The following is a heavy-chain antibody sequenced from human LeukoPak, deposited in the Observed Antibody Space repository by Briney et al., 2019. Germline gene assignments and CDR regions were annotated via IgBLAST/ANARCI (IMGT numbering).Heavy chain of an antibody. D-gene: IGHD5-24*01. V-gene: IGHV4-38-2*02. CDR3: ARGRDGYTGGYYFDY. J-gene: IGHJ4*02. Sequence: SETLSLTCTVSGYSISSGYYWGWIRQPPGKGLEWIGSIYHSGSTYYNPSLKSRVTISVDTSKNQFSLKLSSVTAADTAVYYCARGRDGYTGGYYFDYWGQGTLVTVSS. CDR1: GYSISSGYY. CDR2: IYHSGST.